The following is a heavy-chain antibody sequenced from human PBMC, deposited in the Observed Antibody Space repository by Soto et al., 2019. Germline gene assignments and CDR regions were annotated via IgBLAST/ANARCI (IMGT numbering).Heavy chain of an antibody. CDR1: GSTFSSYA. Sequence: SVKVSCKASGSTFSSYAISWVRQAPGQGLEWMGGIIPIFGTANYAQKFQGRVTITADESTSTAYMELSSLRSEDTAVYYCARDLLDYDFWSGYKKDGFDYWGQGTLVTVSS. CDR2: IIPIFGTA. V-gene: IGHV1-69*13. D-gene: IGHD3-3*01. CDR3: ARDLLDYDFWSGYKKDGFDY. J-gene: IGHJ4*02.